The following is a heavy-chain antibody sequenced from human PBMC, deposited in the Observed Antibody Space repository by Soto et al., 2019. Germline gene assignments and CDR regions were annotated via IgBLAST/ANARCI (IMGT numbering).Heavy chain of an antibody. J-gene: IGHJ6*03. CDR2: ISAYNGNT. D-gene: IGHD3-3*01. Sequence: GSVKVSCKASGYTFASYGISWVRQAPGQGLEWMGWISAYNGNTNYAQKLQGRVTMTTDTSTSTAYMELRSLRSDDTAVYYCARDMDDFWSGYYFYYMDVWGKGTTVTVSS. V-gene: IGHV1-18*01. CDR1: GYTFASYG. CDR3: ARDMDDFWSGYYFYYMDV.